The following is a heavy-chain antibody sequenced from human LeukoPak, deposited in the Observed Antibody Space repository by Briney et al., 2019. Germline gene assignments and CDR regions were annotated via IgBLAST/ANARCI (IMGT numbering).Heavy chain of an antibody. CDR1: GFTFSSSD. V-gene: IGHV3-30-3*01. CDR2: ISYDGTNK. CDR3: ARVSLIVVVPGILDY. D-gene: IGHD2-21*02. J-gene: IGHJ4*02. Sequence: GGSLRLSCAASGFTFSSSDMHWVRQAPGRGLEWVALISYDGTNKYYTDSVKGRFTISRDNSKNTLSLQMNSLRADDTAVYFCARVSLIVVVPGILDYWGQGILVTVSS.